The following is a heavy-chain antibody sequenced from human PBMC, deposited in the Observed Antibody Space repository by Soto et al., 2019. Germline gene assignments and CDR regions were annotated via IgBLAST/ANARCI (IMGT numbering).Heavy chain of an antibody. CDR3: TKGDSSGYFDPSAGYSTPDH. V-gene: IGHV3-23*01. D-gene: IGHD2-15*01. Sequence: EVQLFESGGGLVEPGESLRLSCAASGCIFKDFAMSWVRQAPGKGLEWVSTITTSDDITYSADSVRGRFTISRDNSANTLFLQMISLRGDDTATYYCTKGDSSGYFDPSAGYSTPDHWGQGTLVTVSS. CDR1: GCIFKDFA. CDR2: ITTSDDIT. J-gene: IGHJ5*02.